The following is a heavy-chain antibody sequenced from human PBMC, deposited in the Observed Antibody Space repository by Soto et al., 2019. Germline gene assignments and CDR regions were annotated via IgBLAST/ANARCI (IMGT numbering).Heavy chain of an antibody. Sequence: HPGGSLRLSCAASGFTFSRYAMSWVRQAPGKGLEWVSAISGSGGSTYYTDSVKGRFTISRDNSKNTLYLQMNSLRAEDTAVYYCAKVPHYDTPVSFDYWGQGTLVTVSS. V-gene: IGHV3-23*01. J-gene: IGHJ4*02. D-gene: IGHD3-22*01. CDR1: GFTFSRYA. CDR3: AKVPHYDTPVSFDY. CDR2: ISGSGGST.